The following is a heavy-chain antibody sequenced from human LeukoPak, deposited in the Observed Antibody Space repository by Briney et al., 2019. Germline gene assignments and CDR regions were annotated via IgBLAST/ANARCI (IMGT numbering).Heavy chain of an antibody. D-gene: IGHD3-22*01. V-gene: IGHV1-8*01. CDR1: GYTFTSYD. Sequence: ASVKVSCKASGYTFTSYDINWVRQATGQGLEWMGWMNPNSGNTGYAQKFQGRVTMTRNTSISTAYMDLSSLRSEDTAVYYCARAPHAYYYDSSGSNYFDYWGQGTQVTVSS. J-gene: IGHJ4*02. CDR3: ARAPHAYYYDSSGSNYFDY. CDR2: MNPNSGNT.